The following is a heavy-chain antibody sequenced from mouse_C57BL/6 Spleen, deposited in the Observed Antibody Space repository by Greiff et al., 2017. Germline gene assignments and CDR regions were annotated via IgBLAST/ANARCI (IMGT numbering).Heavy chain of an antibody. V-gene: IGHV2-2*01. D-gene: IGHD2-4*01. J-gene: IGHJ3*01. CDR1: GFSLTSYG. CDR3: ARKGIYYDYDDGFFAY. CDR2: IWSGGST. Sequence: VQLVESGPGLVQPSQSLSITCTVSGFSLTSYGVHWVRQSPGKGLEWLGVIWSGGSTDYNAAFISRLSISKDNSKSQVFFKMNSLQADDTAIYYCARKGIYYDYDDGFFAYWGQGTLVTVSA.